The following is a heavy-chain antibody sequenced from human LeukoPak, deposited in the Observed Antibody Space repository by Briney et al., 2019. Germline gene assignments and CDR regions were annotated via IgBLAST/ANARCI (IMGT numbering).Heavy chain of an antibody. Sequence: PGGSLRLACAASGFKLSSYYMDWVRQGQGKGVVWVSRLKSDGSSTKYADSVQGRLTISRDDAKNTLYLQMTSVRVEDAAVYYCARTTMETQYFDRWGQGTLVTVSS. J-gene: IGHJ4*02. CDR3: ARTTMETQYFDR. CDR1: GFKLSSYY. CDR2: LKSDGSST. V-gene: IGHV3-74*03. D-gene: IGHD1-1*01.